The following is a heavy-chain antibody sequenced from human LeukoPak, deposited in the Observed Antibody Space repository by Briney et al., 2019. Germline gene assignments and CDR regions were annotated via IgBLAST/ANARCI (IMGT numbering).Heavy chain of an antibody. Sequence: SQTLSLTCTVSGGSISSGGYYWSWIRQHPGTGLEWIGYIYYSGSTYYNPSLKSRVTISVDTSKNQFSLKLSSVTAADTAVYYCASNTGSNSIPLYNWFDPWGQGTLVTVSS. CDR3: ASNTGSNSIPLYNWFDP. CDR1: GGSISSGGYY. V-gene: IGHV4-31*03. J-gene: IGHJ5*02. CDR2: IYYSGST. D-gene: IGHD4-11*01.